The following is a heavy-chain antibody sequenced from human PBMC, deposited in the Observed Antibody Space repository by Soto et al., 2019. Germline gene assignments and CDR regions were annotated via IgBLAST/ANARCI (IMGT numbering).Heavy chain of an antibody. V-gene: IGHV1-69*13. CDR2: IIPIFGTA. CDR3: ARERMVRGVDYYYYGMDV. J-gene: IGHJ6*02. Sequence: SVKVSCKAPGGTFSSYAISWVRQAPGQGLEWMGGIIPIFGTANYAQKFQGRVTITADESTSTAYMELSSLRSEDTAVYYCARERMVRGVDYYYYGMDVWGQGTTVTVSS. CDR1: GGTFSSYA. D-gene: IGHD3-10*01.